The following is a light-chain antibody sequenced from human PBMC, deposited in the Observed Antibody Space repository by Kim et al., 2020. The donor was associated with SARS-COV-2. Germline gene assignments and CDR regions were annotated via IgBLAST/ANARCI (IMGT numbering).Light chain of an antibody. J-gene: IGLJ2*01. Sequence: KVTISGTGDSSNIEAGYDVHWYQHLPGAAPKILSYGNTKRPSGVPYRFSGSKSDTSASLAITGRQAKDEADYSCQSYDSSLSGVVFGGGTQLTVL. V-gene: IGLV1-40*01. CDR1: SSNIEAGYD. CDR2: GNT. CDR3: QSYDSSLSGVV.